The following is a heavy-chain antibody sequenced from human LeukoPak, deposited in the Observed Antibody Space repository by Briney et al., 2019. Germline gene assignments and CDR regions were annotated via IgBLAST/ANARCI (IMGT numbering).Heavy chain of an antibody. V-gene: IGHV3-74*01. CDR2: INSDGSST. D-gene: IGHD4-17*01. Sequence: GGSLRLSCAASGFTFSSYWMHWVRQAPGKGLVWVSRINSDGSSTGYADSVKGRFTISRDNAKNTLYLQMNSLRAEDTAVYYCAREVSGDPWYNWFDPWGQGTLVTVSS. CDR1: GFTFSSYW. J-gene: IGHJ5*02. CDR3: AREVSGDPWYNWFDP.